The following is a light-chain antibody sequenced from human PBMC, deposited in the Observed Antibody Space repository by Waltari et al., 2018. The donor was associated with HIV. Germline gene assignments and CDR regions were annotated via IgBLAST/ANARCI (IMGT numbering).Light chain of an antibody. CDR1: RRHVGGYNY. CDR3: SSYTSSSTLGV. CDR2: EVS. J-gene: IGLJ3*02. V-gene: IGLV2-14*01. Sequence: QSALPQPASVSGSPGQSNTISCTGPRRHVGGYNYVPRYQQTQGKAPKLMIYEVSNRPSGVSNRFPGSKAGNTASLTISGLQAEDEADYYCSSYTSSSTLGVFGGGTKLTVL.